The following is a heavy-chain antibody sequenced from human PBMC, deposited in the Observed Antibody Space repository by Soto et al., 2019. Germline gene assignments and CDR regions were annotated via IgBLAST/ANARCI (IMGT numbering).Heavy chain of an antibody. CDR1: GFTLSNSW. Sequence: EVQLVESGGGLVQPGGSLRLSCAASGFTLSNSWIHWVRQAPGKGLVWVSRINSGGTTTNYADSVKGRFTISRDNAKNTLYLQLTSLRVEDTAVYYCVNGGYTGAGIYYFDSWGQGTLVTVSS. CDR3: VNGGYTGAGIYYFDS. V-gene: IGHV3-74*01. J-gene: IGHJ4*02. D-gene: IGHD5-12*01. CDR2: INSGGTTT.